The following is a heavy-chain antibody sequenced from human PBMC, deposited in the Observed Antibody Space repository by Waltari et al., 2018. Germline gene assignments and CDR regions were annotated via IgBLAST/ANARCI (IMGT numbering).Heavy chain of an antibody. J-gene: IGHJ5*01. V-gene: IGHV4-59*11. CDR1: NGSLNNHY. D-gene: IGHD2-2*01. CDR3: AREGSLYSSTGGWIGP. Sequence: HLQESGPGLVKPSETLSLTCTVSNGSLNNHYWSWIRQPPGKRMEWIGWINQITGDTNYNPSLESRVIISSDISKNQFSLKLTSVTAADTAIYYCAREGSLYSSTGGWIGPWGQGMLVTVSS. CDR2: INQITGDT.